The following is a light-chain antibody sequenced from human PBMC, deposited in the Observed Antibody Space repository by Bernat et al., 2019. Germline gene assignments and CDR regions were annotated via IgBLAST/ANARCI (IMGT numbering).Light chain of an antibody. CDR2: DAS. V-gene: IGKV3-11*01. CDR1: QSVSSY. Sequence: EIVLTQSPATLSLSPGERATLSCRASQSVSSYLAWYQQKPGQAPRLLIYDASNRATGIPARFSGSGSGTDFPLTISRLEPEDFAVYYCQQRSNWHPFGGGTKVEIK. J-gene: IGKJ4*01. CDR3: QQRSNWHP.